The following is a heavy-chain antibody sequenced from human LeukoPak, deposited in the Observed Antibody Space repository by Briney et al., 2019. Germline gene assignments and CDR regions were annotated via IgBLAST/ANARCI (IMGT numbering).Heavy chain of an antibody. CDR3: ARVIAGAFDI. CDR2: ISYSGTT. CDR1: GGSISSSNYY. Sequence: SETLSLTCTVSGGSISSSNYYWGWIRQPPGKGLEWIASISYSGTTYYNPSLQSRVTISRDTSKNQFSVNLNSVTAADTAVYYCARVIAGAFDIWGQGTMVTVSS. J-gene: IGHJ3*02. V-gene: IGHV4-39*07.